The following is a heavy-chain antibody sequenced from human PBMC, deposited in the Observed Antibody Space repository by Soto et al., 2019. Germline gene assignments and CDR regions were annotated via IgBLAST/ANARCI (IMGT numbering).Heavy chain of an antibody. J-gene: IGHJ4*02. D-gene: IGHD2-2*01. Sequence: SETLSLTCTVSGGSISSGGYYWSWIRQHPGKGLEWIGYIYYSGSTYYNPSLKSRVTISVDTSKNQFSLKLSSVTAADTAVYYCARDSAYCSSTSCYGFDYWGQGTLVTVSS. CDR1: GGSISSGGYY. V-gene: IGHV4-31*03. CDR3: ARDSAYCSSTSCYGFDY. CDR2: IYYSGST.